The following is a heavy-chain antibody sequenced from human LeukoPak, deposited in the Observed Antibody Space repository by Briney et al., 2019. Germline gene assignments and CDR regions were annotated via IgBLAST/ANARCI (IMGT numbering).Heavy chain of an antibody. V-gene: IGHV4-39*07. D-gene: IGHD2-21*02. CDR1: GGSISSSSYY. Sequence: PTESLSLTSTVSGGSISSSSYYWGCLRQPPGKGLEWTGSIYYSGSTYSNPSLKSRVTIAVDTSKNQFSLKLSSVTAADTAVYYWARDGPSCGGDCYPYFDYWGQGTLVTVSS. CDR2: IYYSGST. J-gene: IGHJ4*02. CDR3: ARDGPSCGGDCYPYFDY.